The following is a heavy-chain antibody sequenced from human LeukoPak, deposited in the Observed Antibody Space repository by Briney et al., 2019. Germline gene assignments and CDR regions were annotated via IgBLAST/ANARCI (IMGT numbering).Heavy chain of an antibody. J-gene: IGHJ4*02. Sequence: ASVKVSCKASGYTFTSYGISWVRQAPGQGLEWMGWVSAYNGNTNYAQKLQGRVTMTTDTSTSTAYMELRSLRSEDTAVYYCARGGLGYSYGVIDYWGQGTLVTVSS. V-gene: IGHV1-18*01. D-gene: IGHD5-18*01. CDR2: VSAYNGNT. CDR1: GYTFTSYG. CDR3: ARGGLGYSYGVIDY.